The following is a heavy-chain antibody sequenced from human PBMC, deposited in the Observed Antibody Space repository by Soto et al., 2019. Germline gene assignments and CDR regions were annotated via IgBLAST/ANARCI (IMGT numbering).Heavy chain of an antibody. CDR3: AKDHSSCWKLPNWFDP. D-gene: IGHD6-19*01. CDR2: ISYDGSNK. CDR1: GFTFSSYG. J-gene: IGHJ5*02. Sequence: QVQLVEAGGGVVQPGRSLRLSCAASGFTFSSYGMHWVRQAPGKGLEWVAVISYDGSNKYYADSVKGRFTISRDNSKKSLYLQMNSLRAEDTAVYYCAKDHSSCWKLPNWFDPWGQGTLVTVSS. V-gene: IGHV3-30*18.